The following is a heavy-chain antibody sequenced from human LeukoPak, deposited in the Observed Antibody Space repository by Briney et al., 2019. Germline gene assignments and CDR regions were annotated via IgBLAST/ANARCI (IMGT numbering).Heavy chain of an antibody. D-gene: IGHD4-23*01. Sequence: PGGSLRLSCAASGFTFSSYSMNWVRQAPGKGLEWVSSISSSSSYIYYADSVKGRFTISRDNAKNSLYLQMNSLRAEGTAVYYCAKRSDYGGNWNYFDYWGQGTPVTVSS. J-gene: IGHJ4*02. V-gene: IGHV3-21*04. CDR2: ISSSSSYI. CDR3: AKRSDYGGNWNYFDY. CDR1: GFTFSSYS.